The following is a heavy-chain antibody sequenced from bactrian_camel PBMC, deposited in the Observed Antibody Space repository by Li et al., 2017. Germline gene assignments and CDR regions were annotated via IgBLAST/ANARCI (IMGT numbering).Heavy chain of an antibody. CDR1: TLTDLC. J-gene: IGHJ6*01. CDR3: AVDPCGGSTYFLSLRKPHGY. V-gene: IGHV3S55*01. D-gene: IGHD7*01. Sequence: HVQLVESGGGSVQTTGSLRLSCAASTLTDLCMAWFRQAPGNEREGVAYISKLHLTTYEDSVKGRFTISKDFAKNTLYLQMNDLKPEDTAMYYCAVDPCGGSTYFLSLRKPHGYWGQGTQVTVS. CDR2: ISKLHLT.